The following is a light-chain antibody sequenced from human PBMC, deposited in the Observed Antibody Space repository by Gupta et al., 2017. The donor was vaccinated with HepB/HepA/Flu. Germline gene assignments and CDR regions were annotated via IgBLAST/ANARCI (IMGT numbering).Light chain of an antibody. J-gene: IGKJ5*01. CDR3: HQRSVWPIT. CDR1: QSVSSY. Sequence: EIVLTQSPATLSVSPGERATLACRASQSVSSYLAWYQQKPGQAPRLLIHDASTRATGIPARFSGSGSGTDFTLIISSLEPEDFAVYFCHQRSVWPITFGQGTRLDIK. CDR2: DAS. V-gene: IGKV3-11*01.